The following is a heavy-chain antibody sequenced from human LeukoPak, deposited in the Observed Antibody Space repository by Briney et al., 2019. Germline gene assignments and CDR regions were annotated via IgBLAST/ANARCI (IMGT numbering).Heavy chain of an antibody. V-gene: IGHV1-69*04. D-gene: IGHD3-22*01. CDR1: GGTFSSYA. Sequence: SVKVSCKASGGTFSSYAISWVRQAPGQGLEWMGRIIPILGIANYAQKFQGRVTITADKSTSTACMELSSLRSEDTAVYYCASGGGGCYDSSGYSQYYGMDVWGQGTTVTVSS. J-gene: IGHJ6*02. CDR2: IIPILGIA. CDR3: ASGGGGCYDSSGYSQYYGMDV.